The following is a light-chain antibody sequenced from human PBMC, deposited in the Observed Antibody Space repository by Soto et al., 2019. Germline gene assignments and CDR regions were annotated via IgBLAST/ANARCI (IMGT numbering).Light chain of an antibody. CDR2: EVS. Sequence: QSVLTQPDSVSGSPGQSITISCTGTSSDVGGYNYVSWYQQHPGKAPKLMIYEVSNRPSGVSNRFSGSKSGNTASLTISGLQAEDEADYYCFSYADTWVFGGGTKVTVL. J-gene: IGLJ3*02. CDR1: SSDVGGYNY. CDR3: FSYADTWV. V-gene: IGLV2-14*01.